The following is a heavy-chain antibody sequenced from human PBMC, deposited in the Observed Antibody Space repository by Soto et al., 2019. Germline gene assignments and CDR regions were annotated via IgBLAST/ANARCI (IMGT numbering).Heavy chain of an antibody. CDR2: ISYDASSK. CDR1: GFTFSTYA. D-gene: IGHD6-13*01. J-gene: IGHJ4*02. V-gene: IGHV3-30*18. CDR3: AKDRSGSWALDF. Sequence: QVQLVESGGGVVQPGRSLRLSCAASGFTFSTYAMHWVRQAPGKGLDWVAVISYDASSKNYEDSVKGRFTISRDHSKNTLYLQTNSLTPEDTAVYYCAKDRSGSWALDFWGQGTLVTVSS.